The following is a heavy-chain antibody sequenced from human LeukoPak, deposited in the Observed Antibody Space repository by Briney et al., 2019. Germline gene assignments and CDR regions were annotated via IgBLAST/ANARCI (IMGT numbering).Heavy chain of an antibody. CDR1: GFTFSSYG. V-gene: IGHV3-30*18. CDR3: AKSHDSSGYDY. J-gene: IGHJ4*02. D-gene: IGHD3-22*01. CDR2: ISYDGSNK. Sequence: PGGSLRLSCAASGFTFSSYGMHWVRQAPGKGLEWVAVISYDGSNKYYADSVKGRFTISRDNSKNTLYLQMNSRRAEDTAVYYCAKSHDSSGYDYWGQGTLVTVSS.